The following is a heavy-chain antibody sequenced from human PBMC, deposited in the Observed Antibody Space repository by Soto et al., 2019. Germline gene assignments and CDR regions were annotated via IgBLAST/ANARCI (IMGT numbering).Heavy chain of an antibody. CDR2: SSASGGST. J-gene: IGHJ4*02. D-gene: IGHD6-19*01. V-gene: IGHV3-23*01. CDR1: VFTFSSSA. Sequence: HPWWSLRLSSTASVFTFSSSAMSTVRQAPGKGLEWVSISSASGGSTYHADSVKGRFSISRDNSKNTLYLQMTRLRTEDTAVYYCAKDGQWLDVHFDYLGQGALVTAP. CDR3: AKDGQWLDVHFDY.